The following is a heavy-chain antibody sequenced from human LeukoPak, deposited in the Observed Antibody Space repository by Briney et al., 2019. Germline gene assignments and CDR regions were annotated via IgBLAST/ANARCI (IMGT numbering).Heavy chain of an antibody. CDR2: IKQDGSEK. D-gene: IGHD6-25*01. CDR1: GFTFSSYW. V-gene: IGHV3-7*01. J-gene: IGHJ6*02. CDR3: ARGGYSSGGSGGYYKGMAV. Sequence: PGGSLRLSCAASGFTFSSYWMSWVRQAPGKGLEWVANIKQDGSEKYYVDSVKGRFTISRDNAKNSLYLQMNSLRAEDTAVYYWARGGYSSGGSGGYYKGMAVWAQGPTATVS.